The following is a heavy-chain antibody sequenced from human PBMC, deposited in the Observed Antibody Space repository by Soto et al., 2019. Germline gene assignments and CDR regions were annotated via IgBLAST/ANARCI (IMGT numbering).Heavy chain of an antibody. CDR1: GGSISSGGYY. D-gene: IGHD2-15*01. CDR2: IYYSGST. V-gene: IGHV4-31*03. CDR3: AREGYCCCGSCYGGHYFAY. J-gene: IGHJ4*02. Sequence: SETLSLTCTVSGGSISSGGYYWSWIRQHPGKGLEWIGYIYYSGSTYYNPSLKSRVTISVDTSKNQFSLKLSSVTAADTAVYYCAREGYCCCGSCYGGHYFAYWGQGTLVTVSS.